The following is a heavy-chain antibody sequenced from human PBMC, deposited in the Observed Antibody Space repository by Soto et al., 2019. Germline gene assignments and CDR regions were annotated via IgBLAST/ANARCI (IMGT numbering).Heavy chain of an antibody. Sequence: QVQLVQSGAEVKKPGASVKVSCKASGYTFTSYDINWVRQATGQGLEWMGWMNPNSGNTGYAQKFQGRVTMTRNTSISTAYMELSSLRSEDTAVYYCARLPYYGDSNLSYYYGMDVWGQGTTVTVSS. CDR2: MNPNSGNT. D-gene: IGHD4-17*01. CDR3: ARLPYYGDSNLSYYYGMDV. J-gene: IGHJ6*02. CDR1: GYTFTSYD. V-gene: IGHV1-8*01.